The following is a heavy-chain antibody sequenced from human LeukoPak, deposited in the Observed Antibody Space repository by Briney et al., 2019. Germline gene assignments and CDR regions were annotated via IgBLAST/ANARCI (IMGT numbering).Heavy chain of an antibody. J-gene: IGHJ4*02. CDR1: GFTFSDFA. Sequence: GGSRRLSCAASGFTFSDFAMHWVRQAPGKGRKWLAFTRYDDSKKYYSDSAKGRFTFYRDNPKSTLYLQMNSLRVEDTAIYYCPKVRGQFVPFDSWGQGTLVTVSS. CDR3: PKVRGQFVPFDS. CDR2: TRYDDSKK. D-gene: IGHD6-6*01. V-gene: IGHV3-30*02.